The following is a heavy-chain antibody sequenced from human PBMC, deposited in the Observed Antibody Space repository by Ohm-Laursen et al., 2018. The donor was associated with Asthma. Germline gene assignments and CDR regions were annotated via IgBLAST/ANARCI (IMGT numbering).Heavy chain of an antibody. Sequence: SLRLSCSASGFTFSSYGMHWVRQAPGKGLEWVAFISYVGSNKYYADSVKGRFTISRDNSKNTLYLQMNSLRAEDTAVYYCAKDLQVVSPITIFGVVDESVYGMDVWGQGTTVTVSS. J-gene: IGHJ6*02. V-gene: IGHV3-30*18. D-gene: IGHD3-3*01. CDR1: GFTFSSYG. CDR2: ISYVGSNK. CDR3: AKDLQVVSPITIFGVVDESVYGMDV.